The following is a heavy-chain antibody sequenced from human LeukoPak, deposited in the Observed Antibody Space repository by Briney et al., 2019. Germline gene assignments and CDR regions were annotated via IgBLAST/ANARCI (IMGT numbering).Heavy chain of an antibody. J-gene: IGHJ4*02. D-gene: IGHD3-22*01. CDR3: ARGHCYDSSGYLGIDY. Sequence: GGSLRLSCAASGFTFNTYAMHWVRQAPGKGLEWVAVVSHDENNKYYADSVKGRFTISRDNSKNTLYLQMNSLRAEDTAVYYCARGHCYDSSGYLGIDYWGQGTLVTVSS. CDR2: VSHDENNK. CDR1: GFTFNTYA. V-gene: IGHV3-30-3*01.